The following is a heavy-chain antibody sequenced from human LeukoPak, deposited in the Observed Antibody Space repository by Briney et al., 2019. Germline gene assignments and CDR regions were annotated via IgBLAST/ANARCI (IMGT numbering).Heavy chain of an antibody. V-gene: IGHV4-39*01. D-gene: IGHD3-9*01. Sequence: SETLSLTWFLAAGSTSANSPCCGWIRQPPGKGLEWIGTVYYTVVTYYNPSLKSRGTISIDTSKTQCSLKLTAVIAADTAVYYWGRHEGSHDIKTWGQGTLVTVSS. J-gene: IGHJ4*02. CDR1: AGSTSANSPC. CDR2: VYYTVVT. CDR3: GRHEGSHDIKT.